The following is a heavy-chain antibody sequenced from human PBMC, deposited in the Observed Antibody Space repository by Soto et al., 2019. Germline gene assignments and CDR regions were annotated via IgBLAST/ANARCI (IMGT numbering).Heavy chain of an antibody. V-gene: IGHV1-46*01. CDR1: GYTFTSYY. CDR3: ARNLAAGDV. D-gene: IGHD6-13*01. CDR2: INPSGGST. Sequence: QVQLVQSGAEVKKPGASVKVSCKASGYTFTSYYVHWVRQAPGQGLEWMGIINPSGGSTNYAQKFQGRVTLTRDTSTSTVYMEVSSLKSEDTAIYYWARNLAAGDVWGQGTLVTVSS. J-gene: IGHJ4*02.